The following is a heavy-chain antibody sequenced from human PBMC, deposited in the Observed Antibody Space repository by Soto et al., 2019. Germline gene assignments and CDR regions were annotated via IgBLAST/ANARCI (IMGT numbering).Heavy chain of an antibody. CDR2: ISYDGSNK. Sequence: GGSLRLSCAASGFTFSSYGMHWVRQAPGKGLEWVALISYDGSNKYYADSVKGRFTISRDNSKNTLSLQVNSLRPEDTAVYKCAKDRDSSGWFSGYYYGVDVWGQGTTVTVSS. CDR3: AKDRDSSGWFSGYYYGVDV. J-gene: IGHJ6*02. V-gene: IGHV3-30*18. CDR1: GFTFSSYG. D-gene: IGHD6-19*01.